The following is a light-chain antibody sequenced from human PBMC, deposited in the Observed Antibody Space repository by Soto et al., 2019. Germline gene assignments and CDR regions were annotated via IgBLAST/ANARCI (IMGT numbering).Light chain of an antibody. Sequence: MTQSPSTLSGSVGDRVTITCRASQTISSWLAWYLQKPGQSPQLLIYLGSNRASGVPDRFSGSGSGTDFTLKISRVEAEDVGVYYCMQALQTPLTFGPGTKVDIK. CDR1: QTISSW. CDR3: MQALQTPLT. V-gene: IGKV2-28*01. J-gene: IGKJ3*01. CDR2: LGS.